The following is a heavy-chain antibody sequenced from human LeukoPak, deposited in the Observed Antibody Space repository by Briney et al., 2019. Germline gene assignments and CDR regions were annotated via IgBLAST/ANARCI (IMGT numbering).Heavy chain of an antibody. CDR1: GYTFTTYD. V-gene: IGHV7-4-1*02. D-gene: IGHD2-2*01. CDR3: ASCWGTSCHAYYMDV. CDR2: INTNTGNP. J-gene: IGHJ6*03. Sequence: ASVKVSCKASGYTFTTYDINWIRQAPGQGLEWMGWINTNTGNPTYVQGFTGRFVFSLDTSVSTAYLQISSLKAEDTAVYYCASCWGTSCHAYYMDVWGKGTTVTVSS.